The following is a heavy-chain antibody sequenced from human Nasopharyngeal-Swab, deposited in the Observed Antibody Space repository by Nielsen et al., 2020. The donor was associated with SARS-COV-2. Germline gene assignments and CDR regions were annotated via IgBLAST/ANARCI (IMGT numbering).Heavy chain of an antibody. CDR1: GGSISSYY. J-gene: IGHJ3*02. CDR3: ARDSYRDAFDI. V-gene: IGHV4-59*13. CDR2: VHFLGST. Sequence: GSLRLSCTVSGGSISSYYWNWIRQPLGKGLEWIGYVHFLGSTDYNPSLKSRVTISLDTSNYQFSLRLSSVTAADTAVYYCARDSYRDAFDIWGQGTMATVSS.